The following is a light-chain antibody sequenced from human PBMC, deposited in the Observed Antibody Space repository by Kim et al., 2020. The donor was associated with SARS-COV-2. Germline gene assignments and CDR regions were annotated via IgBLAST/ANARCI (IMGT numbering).Light chain of an antibody. V-gene: IGLV3-1*01. CDR1: TLGDKY. CDR3: QAWDSSTGV. J-gene: IGLJ3*02. CDR2: QDS. Sequence: VYPRQTASIACSGITLGDKYPCWYQQTPGQSPVLVICQDSKRPSGLPRRFSGSNSGNTATLTISGTQAMDEADYYCQAWDSSTGVFGGGTQLTVL.